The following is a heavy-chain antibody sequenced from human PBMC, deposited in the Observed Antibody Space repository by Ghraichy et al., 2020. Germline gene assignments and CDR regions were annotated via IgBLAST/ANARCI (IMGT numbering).Heavy chain of an antibody. CDR2: IRCRPLGGTT. CDR1: GFTFADYT. J-gene: IGHJ4*02. D-gene: IGHD3-22*01. V-gene: IGHV3-49*04. Sequence: GGSLRLSCSASGFTFADYTVTWVRQAPGKGLEWVGFIRCRPLGGTTEYAASVEGRFTISRDDSKSIAYLQVNSLKTEDTAVYYCARVYYFDTTAYYYVRFFDYWGQGTLVTVSS. CDR3: ARVYYFDTTAYYYVRFFDY.